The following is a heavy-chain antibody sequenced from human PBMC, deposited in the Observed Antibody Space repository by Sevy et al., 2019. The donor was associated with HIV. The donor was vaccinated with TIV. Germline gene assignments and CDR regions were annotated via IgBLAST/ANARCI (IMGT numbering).Heavy chain of an antibody. CDR3: ARVPTYYFGSGTYFDY. V-gene: IGHV1-18*01. CDR2: IGVYNGNS. D-gene: IGHD3-10*01. CDR1: GYTFSSNG. J-gene: IGHJ4*01. Sequence: ASVKVSCKASGYTFSSNGIAWVRQAPGQGLQWMGWIGVYNGNSKYAQNLQDRLTMTTDTSTSTAYKELTSLRSDDTAVYYCARVPTYYFGSGTYFDYWGHGTLVTVSS.